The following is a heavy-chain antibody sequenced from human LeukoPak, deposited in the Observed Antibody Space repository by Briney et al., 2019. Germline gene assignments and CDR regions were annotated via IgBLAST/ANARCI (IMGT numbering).Heavy chain of an antibody. J-gene: IGHJ4*02. CDR2: IYYSGST. V-gene: IGHV4-59*01. CDR3: ARDKGEYYDSSGYLDY. D-gene: IGHD3-22*01. CDR1: GGSFSGYY. Sequence: SETLSLTCAVYGGSFSGYYWSWIRQPPGKGLEWIGYIYYSGSTNYNPSLMSRVTISVDTSKNQFSLKLSSVTAADTAVYYCARDKGEYYDSSGYLDYWGQGTLVTVSS.